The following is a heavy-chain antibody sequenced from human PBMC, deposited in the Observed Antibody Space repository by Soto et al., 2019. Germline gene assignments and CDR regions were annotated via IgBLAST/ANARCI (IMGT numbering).Heavy chain of an antibody. CDR1: GFPCISYA. CDR2: ISSSSSYI. CDR3: ARDPTRIVVVPAANDY. J-gene: IGHJ4*02. D-gene: IGHD2-2*01. V-gene: IGHV3-21*01. Sequence: RLPWAAAGFPCISYARSWVRKDTGKGLEWVSAISSSSSYIYYADSVKGRFTISRDNAKNSLYLQMNSLRAEDTAVYYCARDPTRIVVVPAANDYWGQGTLVTVSS.